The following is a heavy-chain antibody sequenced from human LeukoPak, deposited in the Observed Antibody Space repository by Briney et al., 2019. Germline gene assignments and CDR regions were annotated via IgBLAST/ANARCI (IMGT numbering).Heavy chain of an antibody. CDR2: IRYDGSNK. D-gene: IGHD3-10*01. CDR3: AKDGRHGSGSYYRYYYYMDV. Sequence: GGSLTLSCTASGFTFSSYGMHWVRQAPGKGLEWMAFIRYDGSNKYYADSVKGRFTISRDNYKHTVYLQMNSLRAEHTAVYYWAKDGRHGSGSYYRYYYYMDVWGKGTTVTISS. V-gene: IGHV3-30*02. J-gene: IGHJ6*03. CDR1: GFTFSSYG.